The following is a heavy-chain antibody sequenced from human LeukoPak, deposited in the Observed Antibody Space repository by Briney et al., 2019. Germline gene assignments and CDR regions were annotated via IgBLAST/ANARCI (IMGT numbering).Heavy chain of an antibody. D-gene: IGHD6-19*01. CDR1: GFTFSSYA. Sequence: GGSLRLSCAASGFTFSSYAVNLVRQPPGKGLEWVSAISGSGGSTYYADSVKGRFTISRDNSKNTLYLQMNSLRAEDTAIYYCGKVKGGGWYAAGDYWGQGILVTVSS. V-gene: IGHV3-23*01. CDR3: GKVKGGGWYAAGDY. CDR2: ISGSGGST. J-gene: IGHJ4*02.